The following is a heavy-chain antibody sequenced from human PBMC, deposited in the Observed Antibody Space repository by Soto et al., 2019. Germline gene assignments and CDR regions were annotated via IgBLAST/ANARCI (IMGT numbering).Heavy chain of an antibody. Sequence: QVTLKASGPVLVKPTETLTLTCTVFGISLSNARVGVRWIRQSPGKPLEWLAHILSNDEKSYNTPLRTRLTIFYETSKSLVVLIMTYMDPVDTGTYYRARLIRRGDLLSVHSEMAYWGQGAVVTVSS. CDR1: GISLSNARVG. CDR2: ILSNDEK. J-gene: IGHJ4*02. CDR3: ARLIRRGDLLSVHSEMAY. V-gene: IGHV2-26*01. D-gene: IGHD3-10*01.